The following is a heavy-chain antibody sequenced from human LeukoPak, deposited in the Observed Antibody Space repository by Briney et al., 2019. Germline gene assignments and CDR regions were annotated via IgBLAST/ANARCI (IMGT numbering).Heavy chain of an antibody. D-gene: IGHD6-25*01. CDR3: AREKRRLVDY. V-gene: IGHV3-43*01. J-gene: IGHJ4*02. Sequence: GGSVRLSCAASGFTFNEYTMHWVRQAPGKGLERVSLITHDGGAAFYADSVRGRFTISRDNSRNSLYLQMDSLRTEDTALYYCAREKRRLVDYWGQGTLVTVSS. CDR2: ITHDGGAA. CDR1: GFTFNEYT.